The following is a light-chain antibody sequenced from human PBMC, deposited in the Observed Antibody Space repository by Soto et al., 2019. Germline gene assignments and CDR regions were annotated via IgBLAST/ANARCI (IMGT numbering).Light chain of an antibody. CDR2: AAS. V-gene: IGKV1-27*01. J-gene: IGKJ4*01. CDR3: HRYNSFPLT. Sequence: DIEMTQSPSSLSASVGDRVTISCRASQGIGNFLVWYQHKQGNVPKLLIYAASTLQSGGPSRFSGSGSGTDFTLTISDLQPEDVATYFCHRYNSFPLTFGGGTKVDIK. CDR1: QGIGNF.